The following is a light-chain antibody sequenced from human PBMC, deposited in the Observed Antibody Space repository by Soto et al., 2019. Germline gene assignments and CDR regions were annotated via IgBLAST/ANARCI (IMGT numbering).Light chain of an antibody. CDR3: SSYTSSSTPYVL. J-gene: IGLJ2*01. V-gene: IGLV2-14*01. CDR2: DVS. CDR1: SSDVGGYNY. Sequence: QSALTQPASVSGSPGQSITISCTGTSSDVGGYNYVSWYQQHPGKAPKLMIYDVSIRPSGVSNRFSGSKSGNTASLTISGLQAEDEDDYYCSSYTSSSTPYVLFGGGTQLTVL.